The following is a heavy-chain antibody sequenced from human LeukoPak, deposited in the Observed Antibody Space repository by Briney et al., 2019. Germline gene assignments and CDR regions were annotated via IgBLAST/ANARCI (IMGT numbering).Heavy chain of an antibody. Sequence: GASVKVSCKASGYTFTGYYMHWVRQAPGQGLEWMGWINPNSGGTNYAQKFQGRVTMTRDTSISTAYMELSRLRSDDTAVYYCAKVPSITYYYGSGSSLDYWGQGTLVTVSS. V-gene: IGHV1-2*02. D-gene: IGHD3-10*01. CDR2: INPNSGGT. CDR1: GYTFTGYY. J-gene: IGHJ4*02. CDR3: AKVPSITYYYGSGSSLDY.